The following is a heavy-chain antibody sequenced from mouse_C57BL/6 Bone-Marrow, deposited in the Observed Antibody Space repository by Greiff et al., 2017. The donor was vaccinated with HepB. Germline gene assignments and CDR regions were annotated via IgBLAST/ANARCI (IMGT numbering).Heavy chain of an antibody. CDR1: GYTFTDYY. CDR2: IFPGSGST. D-gene: IGHD2-4*01. V-gene: IGHV1-75*01. J-gene: IGHJ2*01. CDR3: ARFWGLRRYYFDY. Sequence: QVHVKQSGPELVKPGASVKISCKASGYTFTDYYINWVKQRPGQGLEWIGWIFPGSGSTYYNEKFKGKATLTVDKSSSTAYMLLSSLTSEDSAVYFCARFWGLRRYYFDYWGQGTTLTVSS.